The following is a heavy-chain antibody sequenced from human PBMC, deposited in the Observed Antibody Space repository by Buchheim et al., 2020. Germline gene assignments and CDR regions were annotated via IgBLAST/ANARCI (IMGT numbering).Heavy chain of an antibody. CDR1: GGSISTYY. Sequence: QVQLQESGPGLVKPSETLSLTCTVSGGSISTYYWNWIRQSPGKGLEWIGYVYYSGNTNYNPSLKSRVTMSVDTSKNQFSLPLRSVTAADTAVYYCARDRLRNWFDSWGLGTL. CDR3: ARDRLRNWFDS. CDR2: VYYSGNT. D-gene: IGHD4-17*01. V-gene: IGHV4-59*12. J-gene: IGHJ5*01.